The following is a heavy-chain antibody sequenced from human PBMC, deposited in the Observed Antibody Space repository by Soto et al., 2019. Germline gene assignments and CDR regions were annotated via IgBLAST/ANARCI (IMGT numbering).Heavy chain of an antibody. V-gene: IGHV2-5*02. CDR2: IYWDDDK. CDR1: GFLLSTSGVG. CDR3: AHSKWPGPIDY. Sequence: QITLKESGPTLVKPTQTLTLTCTFSGFLLSTSGVGVGWIRQPPGKALEWLALIYWDDDKRYSPSLKSRPTITKDTSKNQVVLTMTNMDPVDTATNYCAHSKWPGPIDYWGQGSLVTVSS. J-gene: IGHJ4*02. D-gene: IGHD5-12*01.